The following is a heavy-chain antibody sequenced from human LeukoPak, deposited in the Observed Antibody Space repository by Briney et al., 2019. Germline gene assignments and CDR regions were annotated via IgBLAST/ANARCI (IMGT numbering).Heavy chain of an antibody. Sequence: SETLSLTCTVSGGSISSYYWSWIRQPPGKGLEWIGEINHSGSTNYNPSLKSRVTISVDTSKNQFSLKLSSVTAADTAVYYCARATAFDYVWGSYRYTQAPLFDYWGQGTLVTVSS. V-gene: IGHV4-34*01. CDR2: INHSGST. J-gene: IGHJ4*02. CDR1: GGSISSYY. CDR3: ARATAFDYVWGSYRYTQAPLFDY. D-gene: IGHD3-16*02.